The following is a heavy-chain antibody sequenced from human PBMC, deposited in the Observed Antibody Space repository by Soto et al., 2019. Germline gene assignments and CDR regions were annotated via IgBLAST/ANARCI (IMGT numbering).Heavy chain of an antibody. CDR1: GYTFTSYG. CDR3: TSGLAVGLVDY. V-gene: IGHV1-18*01. Sequence: QVQLVQSGAEVKKPGASVKVSCKASGYTFTSYGISWVRQAPGQGLEWMGWISAYNGNIRYAQKRQGRVTMTTDTSTSTAYMELRSLGSDDTAVYYCTSGLAVGLVDYWGQGTLVTVSS. D-gene: IGHD6-19*01. CDR2: ISAYNGNI. J-gene: IGHJ4*02.